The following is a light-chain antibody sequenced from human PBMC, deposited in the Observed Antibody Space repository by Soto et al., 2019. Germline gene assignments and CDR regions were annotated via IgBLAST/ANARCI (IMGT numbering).Light chain of an antibody. Sequence: EVVLTQSPATLSVSPGERATLFCRASQTVGSNLAWYQHKPGQAHRLLIYGASTRAAGVPARFSGSGAGTAFALTISGLQSEDFTVYFCQQYNTRPQTFGQGTKVEIK. CDR3: QQYNTRPQT. V-gene: IGKV3-15*01. CDR1: QTVGSN. J-gene: IGKJ1*01. CDR2: GAS.